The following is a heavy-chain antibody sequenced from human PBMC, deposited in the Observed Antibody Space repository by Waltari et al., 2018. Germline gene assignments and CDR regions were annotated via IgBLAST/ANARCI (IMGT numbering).Heavy chain of an antibody. CDR1: GGSISSSSYY. Sequence: QLQLQESGPGLVKPSETLSLTCTVSGGSISSSSYYWGWIRQPPGKGLEWLGSIYYSGSTYYNPSLKSRVTISLDTSKNQFSLKLSSVTAADTAVYYCAQDGKDAFDIWGQGTMVTVAS. CDR2: IYYSGST. V-gene: IGHV4-39*07. J-gene: IGHJ3*02. CDR3: AQDGKDAFDI.